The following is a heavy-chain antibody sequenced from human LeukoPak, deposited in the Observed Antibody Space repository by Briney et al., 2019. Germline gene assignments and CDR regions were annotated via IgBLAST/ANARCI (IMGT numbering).Heavy chain of an antibody. CDR3: ARARPHYDSSGYYYGV. V-gene: IGHV4-34*01. J-gene: IGHJ4*02. CDR2: INHSGST. D-gene: IGHD3-22*01. Sequence: SETLSLTCAVYGGSFSGYYWSWIRQPPGKGLEWIGEINHSGSTNYNPSLKSRVTISVDTSKNQFSLKLSSVTAADTAVYYCARARPHYDSSGYYYGVWGQGALVTVSS. CDR1: GGSFSGYY.